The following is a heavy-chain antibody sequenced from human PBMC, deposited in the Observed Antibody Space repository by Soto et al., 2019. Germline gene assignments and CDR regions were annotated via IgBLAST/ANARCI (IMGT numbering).Heavy chain of an antibody. CDR1: GFTFDDYA. CDR2: ISWNSGSI. J-gene: IGHJ4*02. Sequence: GGSLRLSCAASGFTFDDYAMHWVRQAPGKGLERVSGISWNSGSIGYADSVKGRFTISRDNAKNSLYLQMNSLRAEDTALYYCAKGRSYYDILTGYYSFDYWGQGTLVTVSS. CDR3: AKGRSYYDILTGYYSFDY. D-gene: IGHD3-9*01. V-gene: IGHV3-9*01.